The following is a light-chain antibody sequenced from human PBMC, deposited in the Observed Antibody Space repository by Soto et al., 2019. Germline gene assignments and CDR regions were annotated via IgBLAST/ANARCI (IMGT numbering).Light chain of an antibody. J-gene: IGKJ4*01. V-gene: IGKV1-5*01. CDR3: QQYFDYST. CDR2: DAS. Sequence: DIPMTQSPSTLSASVGDRVSITCRASQSISRWLAWYQQKPGKAPNLLIYDASNLQSGVPSRFSGSGSGTEFTLTISGLQPDDFATYSCQQYFDYSTFGGGTTVGIK. CDR1: QSISRW.